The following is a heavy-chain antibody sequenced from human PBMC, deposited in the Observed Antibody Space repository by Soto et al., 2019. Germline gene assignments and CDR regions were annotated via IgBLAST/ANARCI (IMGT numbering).Heavy chain of an antibody. CDR3: ARVVVPAAMGGWFDP. D-gene: IGHD2-2*01. V-gene: IGHV4-34*01. CDR1: GGSFSGYY. Sequence: SETLSLTCAVYGGSFSGYYWSWIRQPPGKGLECIGEINHSGSTNYNPSLKSRVTISVDTSKNQFSLKLSSVTAAGTAVYYCARVVVPAAMGGWFDPWGQGTLVTVYS. CDR2: INHSGST. J-gene: IGHJ5*02.